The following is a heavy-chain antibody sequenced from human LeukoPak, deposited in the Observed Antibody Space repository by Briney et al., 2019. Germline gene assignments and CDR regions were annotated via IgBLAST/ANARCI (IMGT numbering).Heavy chain of an antibody. CDR3: ARGWGDSDYDCSPFQH. CDR1: GGSISSHY. V-gene: IGHV4-59*11. Sequence: SETLSLTCTVSGGSISSHYWSWIRQPPGKGLEWIGYIYYSGSTNYNPSLKSRVTISVDTSKNQFSLKLSSVTAADTAVYYCARGWGDSDYDCSPFQHWGQGTLVTVSS. CDR2: IYYSGST. J-gene: IGHJ1*01. D-gene: IGHD5-12*01.